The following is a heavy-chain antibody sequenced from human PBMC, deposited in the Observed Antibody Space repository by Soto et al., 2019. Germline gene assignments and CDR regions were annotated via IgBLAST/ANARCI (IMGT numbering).Heavy chain of an antibody. V-gene: IGHV1-18*01. CDR3: ARVLLTRGYSYGYDAFDI. Sequence: ASVQVSCKASGYTITSYGISWVRQAPGQGLEWMGWISAYNGNTNYAQKLQGRVTMTTDTSTSTAYMELRSLRSDDTAVYYCARVLLTRGYSYGYDAFDIWGQGTMVTVSS. CDR2: ISAYNGNT. D-gene: IGHD5-18*01. J-gene: IGHJ3*02. CDR1: GYTITSYG.